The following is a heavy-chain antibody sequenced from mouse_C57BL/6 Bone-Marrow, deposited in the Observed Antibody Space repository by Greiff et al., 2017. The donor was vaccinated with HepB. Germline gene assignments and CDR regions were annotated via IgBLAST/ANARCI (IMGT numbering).Heavy chain of an antibody. CDR3: ARGDWAFAY. CDR2: IHPNSGST. D-gene: IGHD4-1*01. CDR1: GYTFTSYW. V-gene: IGHV1-64*01. J-gene: IGHJ3*01. Sequence: QVQLQQPGAELVKPGASVKLSCKASGYTFTSYWMHWVKQRPGQGLEWIGMIHPNSGSTNYNEKFKRKATLTVDKSSSTAYMQLSSLTSEDSAVYYCARGDWAFAYWGRGTLVTVSA.